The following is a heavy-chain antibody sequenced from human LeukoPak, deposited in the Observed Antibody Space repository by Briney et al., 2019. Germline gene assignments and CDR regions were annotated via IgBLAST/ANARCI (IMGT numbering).Heavy chain of an antibody. CDR1: GFTFSSYA. Sequence: GGSLRLSCAASGFTFSSYAMSWVRQAPGKGLEWVSAISGSGGSTYHADSVKGRFTISRDNSKNTLYLQMNSLRAEDTAVYYCAKDELTMWGTMVRGVIITDWGQGTLVTVSS. V-gene: IGHV3-23*01. J-gene: IGHJ4*02. CDR3: AKDELTMWGTMVRGVIITD. CDR2: ISGSGGST. D-gene: IGHD3-10*01.